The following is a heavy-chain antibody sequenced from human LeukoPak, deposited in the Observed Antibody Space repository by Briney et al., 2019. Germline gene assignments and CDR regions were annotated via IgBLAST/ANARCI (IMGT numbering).Heavy chain of an antibody. J-gene: IGHJ4*02. V-gene: IGHV3-53*01. Sequence: GGSLRLSCAASGFTVSSNYMSWVRQAPGKGLEWVSVIYSGGSTYYADSVKGRFTISRDNSKNTLYLQMNSLRAEDTAVYYCARDPSASSWYYFDYWGPGTLVTVSS. CDR2: IYSGGST. CDR3: ARDPSASSWYYFDY. CDR1: GFTVSSNY. D-gene: IGHD6-13*01.